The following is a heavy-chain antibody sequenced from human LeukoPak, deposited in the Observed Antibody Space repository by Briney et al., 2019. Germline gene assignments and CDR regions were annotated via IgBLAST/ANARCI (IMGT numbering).Heavy chain of an antibody. J-gene: IGHJ4*02. Sequence: ASVKVSCKTSGYSFSTYGVTWVRQAPGQGLEWMGWITAYNGNTNYAQKLQGRVTMTTDTSTSTAYMELRSLRSDDTAAYYCARTPPGYSSGWYGSITGQYFDYWGQGTLVTVSS. V-gene: IGHV1-18*01. CDR2: ITAYNGNT. CDR3: ARTPPGYSSGWYGSITGQYFDY. D-gene: IGHD6-19*01. CDR1: GYSFSTYG.